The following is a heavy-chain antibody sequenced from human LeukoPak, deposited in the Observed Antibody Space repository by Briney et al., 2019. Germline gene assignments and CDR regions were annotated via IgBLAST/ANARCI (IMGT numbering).Heavy chain of an antibody. D-gene: IGHD6-13*01. Sequence: GGSLRLSCAASGFTFSTYGMHWVRQAPGKGLNWVAFIRYDGSNKYYADSVKGRFTISRDNSKNTVSQQMNSLRAEDTAVYYCAKDVLVAAAPDYWGQGTLVTVSS. CDR1: GFTFSTYG. CDR2: IRYDGSNK. V-gene: IGHV3-30*02. CDR3: AKDVLVAAAPDY. J-gene: IGHJ4*02.